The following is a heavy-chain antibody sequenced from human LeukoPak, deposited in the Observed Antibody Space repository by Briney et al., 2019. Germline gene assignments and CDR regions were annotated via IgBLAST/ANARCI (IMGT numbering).Heavy chain of an antibody. CDR2: IKSKTDGGTT. CDR3: TPRYSGSSADFDY. J-gene: IGHJ4*02. D-gene: IGHD1-26*01. V-gene: IGHV3-15*01. Sequence: GGSLRLSCAASGFTFSDYYMSWTRQAPGKGLEWVGRIKSKTDGGTTDYAAPVKGRFTISRDDSKNTLYLQMNSLKTEDTAVYYCTPRYSGSSADFDYWGQGTLVTVSS. CDR1: GFTFSDYY.